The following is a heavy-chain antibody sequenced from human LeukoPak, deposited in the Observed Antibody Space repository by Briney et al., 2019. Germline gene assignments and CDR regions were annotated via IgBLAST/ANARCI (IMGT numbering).Heavy chain of an antibody. D-gene: IGHD6-19*01. V-gene: IGHV3-74*01. Sequence: GGSLRPSCAVSGFTFSSYWMDWVRQAPGKGLVWVSRISSDGSNTAYADSVKGRFTISRDNAKNTLYLQMSSLRAEDTAVYYCAKRGDGGAWYDYWGQGTLVIVSS. J-gene: IGHJ4*02. CDR2: ISSDGSNT. CDR1: GFTFSSYW. CDR3: AKRGDGGAWYDY.